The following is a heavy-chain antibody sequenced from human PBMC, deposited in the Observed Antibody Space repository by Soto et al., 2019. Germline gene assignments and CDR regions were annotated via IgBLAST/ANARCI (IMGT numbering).Heavy chain of an antibody. D-gene: IGHD1-26*01. V-gene: IGHV3-66*01. CDR2: IYSGGGT. Sequence: GGSLRLSCAASGFSVSSNYMSWVRQAPRKGLEWVSVIYSGGGTYYADSVKGRFTISRDNSKNTLYLQMNSLRAEDTAVYYCARDLVGATTEYFQHWGQGTLVTVSS. J-gene: IGHJ1*01. CDR3: ARDLVGATTEYFQH. CDR1: GFSVSSNY.